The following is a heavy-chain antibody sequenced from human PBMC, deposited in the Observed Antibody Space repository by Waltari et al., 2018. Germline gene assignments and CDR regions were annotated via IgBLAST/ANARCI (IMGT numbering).Heavy chain of an antibody. Sequence: QLQLQESGPGLVKPSETLSFTCTVSGGSISSSSYYWGWIRQPPGKGLEWIGSIYYSWGTNYNPSPESRVTISVDTSKNQFALKLSSVTAADTAVYYCATKRESSASGFDYWGQGTLVTVSS. J-gene: IGHJ4*02. CDR2: IYYSWGT. CDR3: ATKRESSASGFDY. CDR1: GGSISSSSYY. D-gene: IGHD6-19*01. V-gene: IGHV4-39*01.